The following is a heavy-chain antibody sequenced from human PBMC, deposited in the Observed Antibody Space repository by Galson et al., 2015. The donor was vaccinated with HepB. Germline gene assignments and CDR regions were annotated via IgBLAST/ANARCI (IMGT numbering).Heavy chain of an antibody. D-gene: IGHD5-18*01. V-gene: IGHV3-30*02. Sequence: SLRLSCAASGFSFSTYGMHWVRLAPGKGLEWVAFIRSDGSNKYYADSVKGRFTISRDNSKTTLYLQTNSLRAEDTAVYYCAKDGGYGYPYYGMDVWGQGTTVTVSS. CDR3: AKDGGYGYPYYGMDV. J-gene: IGHJ6*02. CDR2: IRSDGSNK. CDR1: GFSFSTYG.